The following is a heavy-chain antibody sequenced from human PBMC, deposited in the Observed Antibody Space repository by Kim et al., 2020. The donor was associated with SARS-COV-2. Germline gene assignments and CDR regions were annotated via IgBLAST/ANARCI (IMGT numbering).Heavy chain of an antibody. Sequence: GGSLRLSCAASGFTFSSYSMNWVRQAPGKGLEWVSSISSSSSYIYYADSVKGRFTISRDNAKNSLYLQMNSLRAEDTAVYYCARDLLRFLEWLTPHYYGMDVWGQGTTVTVSS. J-gene: IGHJ6*02. CDR2: ISSSSSYI. D-gene: IGHD3-3*01. CDR1: GFTFSSYS. V-gene: IGHV3-21*01. CDR3: ARDLLRFLEWLTPHYYGMDV.